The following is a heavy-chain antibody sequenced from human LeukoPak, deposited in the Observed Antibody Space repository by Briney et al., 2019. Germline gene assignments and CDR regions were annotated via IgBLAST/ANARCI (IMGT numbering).Heavy chain of an antibody. D-gene: IGHD4-17*01. CDR2: ISSSSSYI. V-gene: IGHV3-21*01. CDR3: TTDPELDDYGDYGGDY. J-gene: IGHJ4*02. Sequence: GGSLRLSCAASGFTFSSYSMNWVRQAPGKGLEWVSSISSSSSYIYYADSVKGRFTISRDNAKNSLYLQMNSLRAEDTAVYYCTTDPELDDYGDYGGDYWGQGTLVTVSS. CDR1: GFTFSSYS.